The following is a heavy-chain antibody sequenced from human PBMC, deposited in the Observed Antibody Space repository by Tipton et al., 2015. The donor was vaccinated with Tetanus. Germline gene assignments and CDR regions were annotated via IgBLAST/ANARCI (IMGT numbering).Heavy chain of an antibody. CDR3: ARDRGDYIYYGMDV. J-gene: IGHJ6*02. D-gene: IGHD3-22*01. CDR2: IDPNSGGT. CDR1: GYTFTGHY. Sequence: QVQLVQSGAEVKKPGASLKVSCKASGYTFTGHYLYWVRQAPGQGLEWMGWIDPNSGGTAYAQKFQGRVPMTRDTSISTVDMELSRLRSDDTAVYYCARDRGDYIYYGMDVWGPGTTVTVSS. V-gene: IGHV1-2*02.